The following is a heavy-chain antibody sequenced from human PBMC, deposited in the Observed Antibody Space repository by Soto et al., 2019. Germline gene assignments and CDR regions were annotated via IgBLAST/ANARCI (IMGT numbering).Heavy chain of an antibody. D-gene: IGHD3-22*01. Sequence: GGSLRLSCAASGFTFSSYWMSWARQAPGKGLEWVANIKQDGSEKYYVDSMKGRLTISRDNSKNTLDLQMNSLRAEDTAVYYCAKDTYYHDSSGYYVFDYWGQGTLVTVSS. CDR3: AKDTYYHDSSGYYVFDY. V-gene: IGHV3-7*01. CDR2: IKQDGSEK. J-gene: IGHJ4*02. CDR1: GFTFSSYW.